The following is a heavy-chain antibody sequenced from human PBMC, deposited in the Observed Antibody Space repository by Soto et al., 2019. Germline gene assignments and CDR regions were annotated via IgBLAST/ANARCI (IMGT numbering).Heavy chain of an antibody. J-gene: IGHJ4*02. D-gene: IGHD3-3*01. CDR3: ARAYDLGCDS. Sequence: GASVKVSCKASGYTFTDSHIHWVRQAPGQGLEWMGWINPDTGDRNYAQRFQGRLTLTRDTSITTSYMALTRLTSDDTAVYFCARAYDLGCDSCGQGTLVTVCS. CDR2: INPDTGDR. CDR1: GYTFTDSH. V-gene: IGHV1-2*02.